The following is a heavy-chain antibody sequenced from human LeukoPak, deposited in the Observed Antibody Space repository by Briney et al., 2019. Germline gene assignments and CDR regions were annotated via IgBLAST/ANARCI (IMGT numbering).Heavy chain of an antibody. CDR1: GGSFSGNH. V-gene: IGHV4-34*01. J-gene: IGHJ4*02. Sequence: SETLSLTCAVHGGSFSGNHWNWIRQSPGKGLEWIGEINDRGRTNHNPSLKSRVTLSVDTSNKQFSLKLSAVTAADTAVYYCARDPTTVITLPYYFDFWGQGTLVTVSS. D-gene: IGHD4-17*01. CDR2: INDRGRT. CDR3: ARDPTTVITLPYYFDF.